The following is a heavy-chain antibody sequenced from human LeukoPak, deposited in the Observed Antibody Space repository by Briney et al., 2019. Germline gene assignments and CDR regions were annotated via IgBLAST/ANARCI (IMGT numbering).Heavy chain of an antibody. CDR2: IYYSGST. Sequence: SETLSLTCTVSGGSISSYYWSWIRQPPGKGLEWTGYIYYSGSTNYNPSLKSRVTISVDTSKNQFSLKLSSVTAADTAVYYCARAYSSSLGRYDYWGQGTLVTVSS. D-gene: IGHD6-13*01. CDR1: GGSISSYY. CDR3: ARAYSSSLGRYDY. V-gene: IGHV4-59*08. J-gene: IGHJ4*02.